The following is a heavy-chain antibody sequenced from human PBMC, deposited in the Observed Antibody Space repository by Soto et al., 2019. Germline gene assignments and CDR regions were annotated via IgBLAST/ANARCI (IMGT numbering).Heavy chain of an antibody. Sequence: EVQLLESGGTLVQVGGSLRLSCVASGFSFSNYAVTWVRQAPGKGLEWVSAISGSGAGTYYADSVKGRFTISRDNSKNTVHLQMNSLRVEDTAVYHCAKRIKLGSNYVGNAMDVWGQGTTVIVS. V-gene: IGHV3-23*01. CDR2: ISGSGAGT. CDR1: GFSFSNYA. J-gene: IGHJ6*02. D-gene: IGHD1-26*01. CDR3: AKRIKLGSNYVGNAMDV.